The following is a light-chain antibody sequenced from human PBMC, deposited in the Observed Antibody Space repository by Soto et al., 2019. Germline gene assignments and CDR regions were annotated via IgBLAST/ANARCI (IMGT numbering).Light chain of an antibody. J-gene: IGLJ3*02. CDR3: GSYTASGSFV. CDR2: DVV. Sequence: QSALTQPASVSGSPGQSITISCTGTSKDVGGYDFVSWFQQFTGKAPKVVIYDVVHRPSGLSNRFSGSKSGNTASLTISGLQPDDEADYYCGSYTASGSFVFGGGTKVTVL. V-gene: IGLV2-14*01. CDR1: SKDVGGYDF.